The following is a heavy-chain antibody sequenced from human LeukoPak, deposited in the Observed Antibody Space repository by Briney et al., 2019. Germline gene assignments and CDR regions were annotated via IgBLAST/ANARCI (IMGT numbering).Heavy chain of an antibody. CDR2: ISGSGGST. Sequence: SGGSLRLSCAGSGFTFSNYAMSWVRQAPGKGLEWVSAISGSGGSTYYADSVKGRFTISRDNSKNTLYLQMNSLRAEDTAVYYCAKRATVVTSNLDYWGQGTLVTVSS. J-gene: IGHJ4*02. V-gene: IGHV3-23*01. CDR3: AKRATVVTSNLDY. D-gene: IGHD4-23*01. CDR1: GFTFSNYA.